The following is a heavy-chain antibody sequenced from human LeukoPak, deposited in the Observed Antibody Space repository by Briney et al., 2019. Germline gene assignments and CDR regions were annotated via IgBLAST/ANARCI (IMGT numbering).Heavy chain of an antibody. J-gene: IGHJ3*02. CDR2: IYHSGST. V-gene: IGHV4-38-2*02. CDR1: GYSISSGYY. CDR3: ARVQWELVACRRSGAFDI. Sequence: SETLSLTCTVSGYSISSGYYWGWIRQPPGQGLEWIGSIYHSGSTYYNPSLKSRVTISVDTSKNQFSLKLSSVTAADTAVYYCARVQWELVACRRSGAFDIWGQGTMVTVSS. D-gene: IGHD1-26*01.